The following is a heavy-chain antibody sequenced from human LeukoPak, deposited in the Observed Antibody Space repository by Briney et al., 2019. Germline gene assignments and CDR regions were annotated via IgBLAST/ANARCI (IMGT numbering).Heavy chain of an antibody. D-gene: IGHD3-16*01. CDR1: GDSISSGGYY. Sequence: PSQTLSLTCTVSGDSISSGGYYWSWIRQHPGKGLEWIGYIYYSGSTYYDPSLKSRVTISGDTSKNQFSLKLSSVTAADTAVYYCARALINNWFDPWGQGTLVTVSS. CDR3: ARALINNWFDP. V-gene: IGHV4-31*03. J-gene: IGHJ5*02. CDR2: IYYSGST.